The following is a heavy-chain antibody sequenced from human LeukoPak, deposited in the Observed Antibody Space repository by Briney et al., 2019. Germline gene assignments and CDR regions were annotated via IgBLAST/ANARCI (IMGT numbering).Heavy chain of an antibody. D-gene: IGHD3-22*01. CDR2: VYYGGST. V-gene: IGHV4-39*01. CDR1: GGSISSSDYY. J-gene: IGHJ4*02. CDR3: ARRISTYDSSGYSTGDAFDF. Sequence: KPSDTLSLTCTVSGGSISSSDYYWGWIRQPPGQGLEWIGIVYYGGSTHYNPSHKGRVTLSVDTSKNQFSLKLTSVTAADTAVYYCARRISTYDSSGYSTGDAFDFWGQGILVTVSS.